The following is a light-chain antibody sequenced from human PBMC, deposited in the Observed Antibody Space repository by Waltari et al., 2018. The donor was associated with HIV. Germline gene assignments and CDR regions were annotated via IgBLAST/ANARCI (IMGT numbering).Light chain of an antibody. CDR2: GAS. CDR3: QQYNNWPPYT. Sequence: EIVLTQSPATLSVSPGERATHSCRASQSVSSNLAWYQQKPGHAPRLLIYGASTSATDIPARFSGSGSGTEFTLTISSLQSEDFAVYYCQQYNNWPPYTFGQGTKLEIK. CDR1: QSVSSN. J-gene: IGKJ2*01. V-gene: IGKV3-15*01.